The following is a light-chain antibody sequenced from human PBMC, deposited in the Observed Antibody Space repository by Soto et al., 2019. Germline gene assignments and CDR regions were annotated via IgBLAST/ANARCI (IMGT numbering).Light chain of an antibody. V-gene: IGKV3-20*01. CDR2: YAF. CDR1: QIVGSTY. Sequence: EMGLTQSPGTPSLSPGERATLSCRASQIVGSTYLAWYQQKPGQAPRLLIYYAFSRATGIPDRFSGSGSGTDFTLTISRLEPDDCAVYYCQQYDNSAINFGKGTRLEIK. J-gene: IGKJ5*01. CDR3: QQYDNSAIN.